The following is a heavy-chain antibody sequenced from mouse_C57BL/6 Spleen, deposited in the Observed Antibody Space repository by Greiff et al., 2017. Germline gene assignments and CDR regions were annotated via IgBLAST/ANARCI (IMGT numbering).Heavy chain of an antibody. CDR2: IDPSDSYT. Sequence: QVQLQQPGAELVRPGTSVKLSCKASGYTFTSYWMHWVKQRPGQGLEWIGLIDPSDSYTNYNQKFKGKATLTVDTSSSTAYMQLSSLTSEDSAVYYCAREGDGNHLWAMDYWGQGTSVTVSS. CDR3: AREGDGNHLWAMDY. CDR1: GYTFTSYW. V-gene: IGHV1-59*01. D-gene: IGHD2-1*01. J-gene: IGHJ4*01.